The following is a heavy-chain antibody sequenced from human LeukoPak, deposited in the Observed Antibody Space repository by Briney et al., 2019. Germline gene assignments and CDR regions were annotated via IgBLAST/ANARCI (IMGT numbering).Heavy chain of an antibody. J-gene: IGHJ6*02. CDR2: ISYDGSNK. Sequence: PGRSLRLSCAASGFTFSSYGMHWVRQAPGKGLEWVAVISYDGSNKYYADSVKGRFTISRDNSKNTLYLQMNSLRAEDTAVYYCAKGAAAGKPCMDVWGQGTTVTVSS. CDR3: AKGAAAGKPCMDV. CDR1: GFTFSSYG. V-gene: IGHV3-30*18. D-gene: IGHD6-13*01.